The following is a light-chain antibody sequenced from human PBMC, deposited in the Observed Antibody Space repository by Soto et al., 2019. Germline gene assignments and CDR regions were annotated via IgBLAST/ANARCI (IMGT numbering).Light chain of an antibody. V-gene: IGKV3-20*01. CDR2: GAS. CDR3: HQYDRSPLT. Sequence: EIVLTQSPGTLSLSPGERATLSCRASQSVSSSYLAWYQQTPGQATRLLIYGASSRATGIPEMFSGSGSRTDFTLTISRLEPEYFEVYYCHQYDRSPLTFGGGTKVEIK. J-gene: IGKJ4*01. CDR1: QSVSSSY.